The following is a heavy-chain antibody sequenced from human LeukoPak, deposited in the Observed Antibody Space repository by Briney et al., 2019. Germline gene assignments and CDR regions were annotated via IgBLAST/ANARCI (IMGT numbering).Heavy chain of an antibody. CDR1: GFTFSSYG. CDR3: ARKPGLGYSSGWGRGAFDI. V-gene: IGHV3-30*03. CDR2: ISYDGSNK. Sequence: GGSLRLSCAASGFTFSSYGMHWVRQAPGKGLEWVAVISYDGSNKYYADSVKGRFTISRDNSKNTLYLQMNSLRAEDTALYYCARKPGLGYSSGWGRGAFDIWGQGTMVTVSS. J-gene: IGHJ3*02. D-gene: IGHD6-19*01.